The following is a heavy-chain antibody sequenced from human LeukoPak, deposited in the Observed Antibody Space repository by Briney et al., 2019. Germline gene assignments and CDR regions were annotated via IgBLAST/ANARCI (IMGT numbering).Heavy chain of an antibody. J-gene: IGHJ4*02. CDR1: GYTFTSYG. CDR2: IRVYNGNT. Sequence: ASVKVSCKASGYTFTSYGINWVRQAPGQGLEWMGWIRVYNGNTNYAQKLQGRVTMTTDTSTSTAYMELRSLRSDDTAVYYCARTTDSSSLDYWGQGTLVTVSS. D-gene: IGHD6-6*01. CDR3: ARTTDSSSLDY. V-gene: IGHV1-18*01.